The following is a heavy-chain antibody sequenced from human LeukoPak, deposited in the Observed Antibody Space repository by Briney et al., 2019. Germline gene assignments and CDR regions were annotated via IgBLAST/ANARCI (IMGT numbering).Heavy chain of an antibody. Sequence: SETLSLTCTVSGGSISSGGYYWSWIRQPPGKGLEWIGYIYYSGSTYYNPSLKSRVTISVDTSKNQFSLKLSSVTAADTAVYYCAAQSLCSGGSCYSIFPFDIWGQGTMVTVSS. CDR1: GGSISSGGYY. J-gene: IGHJ3*02. CDR2: IYYSGST. D-gene: IGHD2-15*01. CDR3: AAQSLCSGGSCYSIFPFDI. V-gene: IGHV4-30-4*01.